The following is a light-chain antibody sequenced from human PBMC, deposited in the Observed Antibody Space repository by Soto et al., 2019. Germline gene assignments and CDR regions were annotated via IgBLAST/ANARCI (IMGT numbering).Light chain of an antibody. CDR2: DAS. Sequence: EIVLTQSPATLSLSPGERATLSCRASQSVSSYLAWYQPKPGQAPRSLIYDASNRATGIPARFSGSGSGTDFTLTISSLEPEDFAVYYCQQRSNWPPTFGGGTKVEIK. CDR1: QSVSSY. J-gene: IGKJ4*01. V-gene: IGKV3-11*01. CDR3: QQRSNWPPT.